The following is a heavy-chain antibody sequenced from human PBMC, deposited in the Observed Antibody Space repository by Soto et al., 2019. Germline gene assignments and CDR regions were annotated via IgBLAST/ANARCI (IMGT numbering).Heavy chain of an antibody. J-gene: IGHJ5*02. CDR1: GFIFKDFA. V-gene: IGHV3-23*01. Sequence: DVQLFASGGGLVEPGESLRLSCAASGFIFKDFAMSWVRQAPGRGLEWVSTITTSGDITYSADSVRGRFTISRDNSANTLFLQMSSLRGDDTATYYCTKGDSSGFFDPSTGYSTPDHWGQGTLVTVSS. CDR3: TKGDSSGFFDPSTGYSTPDH. CDR2: ITTSGDIT. D-gene: IGHD2-15*01.